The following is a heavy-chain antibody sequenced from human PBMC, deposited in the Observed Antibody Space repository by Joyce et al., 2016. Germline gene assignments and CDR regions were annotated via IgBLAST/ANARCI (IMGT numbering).Heavy chain of an antibody. CDR2: IWFDGAKK. CDR1: GFTFSNYG. Sequence: QMQLVESGGGVVQPGRSLSLSCVASGFTFSNYGMHWVRQGRGKGLEWLAVIWFDGAKKYYADSVKGRFTISRDNSKNTLYLQMNSLGAEDTAVYYCASESGLAAVGTSFDYWGQGTLVTVSS. V-gene: IGHV3-33*01. CDR3: ASESGLAAVGTSFDY. J-gene: IGHJ4*02. D-gene: IGHD6-13*01.